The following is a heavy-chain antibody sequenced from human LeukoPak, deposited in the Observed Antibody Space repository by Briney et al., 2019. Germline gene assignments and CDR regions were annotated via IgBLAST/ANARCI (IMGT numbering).Heavy chain of an antibody. CDR1: GGSFSGYY. CDR3: ARGAIAAAGTEWFDP. J-gene: IGHJ5*02. D-gene: IGHD6-13*01. V-gene: IGHV4-34*01. CDR2: INHSGST. Sequence: SETLSLTCAVYGGSFSGYYWSWIRQPPGKGLEWIGEINHSGSTNYNPSLKSRVTISVDTSKNQFSLKLSPVTAADTAVYYCARGAIAAAGTEWFDPWGQGTLVTVSS.